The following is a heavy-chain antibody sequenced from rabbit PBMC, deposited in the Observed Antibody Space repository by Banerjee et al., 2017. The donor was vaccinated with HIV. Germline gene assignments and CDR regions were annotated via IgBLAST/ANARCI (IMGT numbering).Heavy chain of an antibody. CDR3: VRAGVYAGSSSYTGFDFNL. Sequence: QSLEESGGDLVKPGASLTLACKASGFSFSTSYYMCWVRQAPRKGLEWIASINTGSGTTWYASWAKGRFTISKTSSTVDLQMTSLTAADTATYFCVRAGVYAGSSSYTGFDFNLWGPGTLVTVS. V-gene: IGHV1S40*01. D-gene: IGHD8-1*01. J-gene: IGHJ4*01. CDR1: GFSFSTSYY. CDR2: INTGSGTT.